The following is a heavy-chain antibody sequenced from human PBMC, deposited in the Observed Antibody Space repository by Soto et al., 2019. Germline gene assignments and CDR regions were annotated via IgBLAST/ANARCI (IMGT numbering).Heavy chain of an antibody. CDR2: IWYDGSNE. CDR3: ARERGFVRGVLRYYLDY. Sequence: QVKLVESGGGVVQPGGSLRLSCAASGYSFRSYGMHWVRQAPGKGLEWVALIWYDGSNEYYADSVQGRFTISRDNSETTVYLQMNSLSVADTAIYYCARERGFVRGVLRYYLDYWGQGTLVTVSS. CDR1: GYSFRSYG. V-gene: IGHV3-33*01. J-gene: IGHJ4*02. D-gene: IGHD3-10*01.